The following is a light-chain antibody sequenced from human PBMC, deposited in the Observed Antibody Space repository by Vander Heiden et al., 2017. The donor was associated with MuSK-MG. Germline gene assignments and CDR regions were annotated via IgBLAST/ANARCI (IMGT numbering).Light chain of an antibody. Sequence: EIVMTQSPATLSLSPGETATPSCRASQSVSSDLAWYQQRPGQPPRLLIYAVSTRATGIPVRFSGSGYGTEFTLTISSLQSEDFAVYYCHQYHNWPPWTFGQGTKVEIK. CDR3: HQYHNWPPWT. CDR1: QSVSSD. CDR2: AVS. J-gene: IGKJ1*01. V-gene: IGKV3-15*01.